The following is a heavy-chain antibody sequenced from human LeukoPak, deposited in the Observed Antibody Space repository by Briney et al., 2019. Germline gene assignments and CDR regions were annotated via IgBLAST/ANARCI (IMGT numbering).Heavy chain of an antibody. D-gene: IGHD6-19*01. J-gene: IGHJ4*02. CDR3: AKKYSSGWSLPCDV. CDR2: IGGSNGIT. V-gene: IGHV3-23*01. CDR1: RFTFNSYA. Sequence: PGGSLRLSCAASRFTFNSYAMSWVRQAPGKGLEWVSVIGGSNGITFYVGSMKGRFTISRDNSKDTLYLQMNSLRVEDTAVYYCAKKYSSGWSLPCDVWGQGTLVTVSS.